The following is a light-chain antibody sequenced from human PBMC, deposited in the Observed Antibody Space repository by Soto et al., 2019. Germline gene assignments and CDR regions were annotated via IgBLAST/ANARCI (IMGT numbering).Light chain of an antibody. J-gene: IGKJ1*01. CDR1: QSVLYSSTNKSY. CDR3: QQYYTTPT. V-gene: IGKV4-1*01. CDR2: WAS. Sequence: DIVMTQSPDSLAVSLGERATINCKSSQSVLYSSTNKSYLAWYQQKPGQPPKLLIYWASTRESGVPDRFSGSGSGTDFTLTISSLQAEDVAVYYCQQYYTTPTFGQGTKVEIK.